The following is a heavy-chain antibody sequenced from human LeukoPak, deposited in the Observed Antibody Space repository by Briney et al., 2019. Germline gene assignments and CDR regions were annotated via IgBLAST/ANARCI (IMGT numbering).Heavy chain of an antibody. D-gene: IGHD5-18*01. CDR3: ARGTWIQLWRTLDY. J-gene: IGHJ4*02. CDR2: INHSGST. CDR1: GFTFSNYA. Sequence: GSLRLSCAASGFTFSNYAMSWVRQAPGKGLEWIGEINHSGSTNYNPSLKSRVTISVDTSKNQFSLKLSSVTAADTAVYYCARGTWIQLWRTLDYWGQGTLVTVSS. V-gene: IGHV4-34*01.